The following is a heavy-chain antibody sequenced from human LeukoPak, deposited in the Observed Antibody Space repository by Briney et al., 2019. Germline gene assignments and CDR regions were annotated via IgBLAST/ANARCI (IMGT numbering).Heavy chain of an antibody. CDR3: ARDSDALGSSWSNFDY. V-gene: IGHV4-39*07. CDR1: GGSISSSSYY. Sequence: SETLSLTCTVSGGSISSSSYYWGWIRQPPGKGLEWIGSIYYSGSTYYNPSLKSRVTISVDTSKNQFSLKLSSVTAADTAVYYCARDSDALGSSWSNFDYWGQGTLVTVSS. J-gene: IGHJ4*02. D-gene: IGHD6-13*01. CDR2: IYYSGST.